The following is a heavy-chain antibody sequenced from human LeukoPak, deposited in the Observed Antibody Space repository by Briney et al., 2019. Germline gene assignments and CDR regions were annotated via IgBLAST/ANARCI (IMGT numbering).Heavy chain of an antibody. J-gene: IGHJ4*02. Sequence: GGSLRLSCAASGFIFSDYGMHWVRQAPGKGLEWVAFIRYDGSNKYYLDSVKGRSTISRDSSKNTVYLQMNSLRAEDTAVYYCAKEGTASKPSDLDYWGQGTLVTVSS. CDR2: IRYDGSNK. CDR3: AKEGTASKPSDLDY. CDR1: GFIFSDYG. D-gene: IGHD1/OR15-1a*01. V-gene: IGHV3-30*02.